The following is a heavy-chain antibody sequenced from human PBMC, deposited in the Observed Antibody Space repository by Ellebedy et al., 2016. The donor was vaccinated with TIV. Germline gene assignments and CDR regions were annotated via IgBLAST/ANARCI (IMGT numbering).Heavy chain of an antibody. CDR3: ASMSGSFRNDAFDI. CDR1: GFTVNSNY. D-gene: IGHD1-26*01. J-gene: IGHJ3*02. V-gene: IGHV3-66*01. CDR2: IYSGGST. Sequence: GGSLRLXXAASGFTVNSNYMSWVRQAPGKGLEWVSVIYSGGSTYYADSVKGRFTISRDNAKDSLYLQMNSLRAEDTAVYYCASMSGSFRNDAFDIWGQGTMVTVSS.